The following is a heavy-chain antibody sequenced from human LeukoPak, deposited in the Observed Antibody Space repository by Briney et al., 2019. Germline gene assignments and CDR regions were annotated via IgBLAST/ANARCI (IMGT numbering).Heavy chain of an antibody. Sequence: ASVKVSCKASGYTFTSYYMHWVRQAPGQGLEWMGIINPSGGSTSYAQKFQGRVTITADESTSTAYMELSSLRSEDTAVYYCARDLGGEFNWFDPWGQGTLVTVSS. CDR2: INPSGGST. CDR3: ARDLGGEFNWFDP. CDR1: GYTFTSYY. V-gene: IGHV1-46*01. J-gene: IGHJ5*02. D-gene: IGHD3-3*01.